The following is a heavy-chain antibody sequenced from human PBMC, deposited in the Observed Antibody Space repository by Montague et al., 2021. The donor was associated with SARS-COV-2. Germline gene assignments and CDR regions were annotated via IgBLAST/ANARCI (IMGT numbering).Heavy chain of an antibody. J-gene: IGHJ6*03. D-gene: IGHD2-2*01. Sequence: SRRLSCAASGFTFNDYAMHWVRQAPGEGLEWVSVISGDGDRTYYANSVKGRFTISRDNSKNSLYLQINSLRTEDTALYYCAKDGADIIVVRLIYMDVWGKGTTVTVSS. V-gene: IGHV3-43*02. CDR2: ISGDGDRT. CDR1: GFTFNDYA. CDR3: AKDGADIIVVRLIYMDV.